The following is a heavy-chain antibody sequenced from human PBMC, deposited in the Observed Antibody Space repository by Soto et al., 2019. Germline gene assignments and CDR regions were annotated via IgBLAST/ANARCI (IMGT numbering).Heavy chain of an antibody. D-gene: IGHD3-16*02. J-gene: IGHJ3*02. CDR1: GGSISSSSYY. V-gene: IGHV4-39*01. CDR3: ARLGGNDYIWGIYRNDAFDI. Sequence: SETLSLTCTVSGGSISSSSYYWGWIRQPPGKGLEWIGSIYYSGSTYYNPSLKSRVTISVDTSKNQFSLKLSSVTAADTAVYYCARLGGNDYIWGIYRNDAFDIWGQGKMVTVSS. CDR2: IYYSGST.